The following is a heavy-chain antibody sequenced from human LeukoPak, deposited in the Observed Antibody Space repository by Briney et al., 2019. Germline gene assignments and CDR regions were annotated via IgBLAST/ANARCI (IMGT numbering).Heavy chain of an antibody. CDR1: EFTLGSYW. D-gene: IGHD1-1*01. CDR3: AREIVGYDAFDI. V-gene: IGHV3-7*01. J-gene: IGHJ3*02. CDR2: IRQDGNIK. Sequence: GGSLRLSCTASEFTLGSYWVSWVRQTPAKGLEWMANIRQDGNIKYYVDSVRGRFSISRDNAKNSLYLQMNNLRVDDTALYYCAREIVGYDAFDIWGQGTMVTVSS.